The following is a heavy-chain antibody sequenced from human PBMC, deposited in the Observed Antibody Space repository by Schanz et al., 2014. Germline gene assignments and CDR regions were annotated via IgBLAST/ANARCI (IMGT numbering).Heavy chain of an antibody. CDR1: GYTFTSDS. V-gene: IGHV1-46*01. Sequence: QVQLVQSGAELRKPGTSVKVSCKTSGYTFTSDSMHWVRQAPGQGLEWMGMINPSGGSTTYAQQFQDRVTMTRNTSMSTAYIELHILTSEDTAVYYCARGRTFDYWGQGTLVTVSS. J-gene: IGHJ4*02. CDR3: ARGRTFDY. CDR2: INPSGGST.